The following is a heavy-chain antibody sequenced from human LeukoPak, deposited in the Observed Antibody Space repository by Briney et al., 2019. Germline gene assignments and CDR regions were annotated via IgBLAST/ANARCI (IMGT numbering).Heavy chain of an antibody. D-gene: IGHD4-17*01. CDR1: GGSLSSYY. J-gene: IGHJ5*02. CDR2: IYYSGST. CDR3: ARLGGAQGWFDP. Sequence: SETLSLTCTVSGGSLSSYYWSWIRQPPGKGLEWIGYIYYSGSTNYTPSLKSRVTISVDTSKNQFSLKLSSVTAADTAVYYCARLGGAQGWFDPWGQGTLVTVSS. V-gene: IGHV4-59*08.